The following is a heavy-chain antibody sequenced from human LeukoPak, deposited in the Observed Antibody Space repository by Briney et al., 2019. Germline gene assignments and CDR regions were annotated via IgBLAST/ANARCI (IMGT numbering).Heavy chain of an antibody. CDR3: ATWTSGSYTN. V-gene: IGHV3-11*01. Sequence: PGGSLRLSCAASGFTFSDYYMSWIRQAPGKGLEWVSHISRSGSTRYYADSLKGRFTISRDNAKNSLYLQMNSLRAEDTAVYYCATWTSGSYTNWGQGTLVTVSS. CDR2: ISRSGSTR. J-gene: IGHJ4*02. CDR1: GFTFSDYY. D-gene: IGHD3-10*01.